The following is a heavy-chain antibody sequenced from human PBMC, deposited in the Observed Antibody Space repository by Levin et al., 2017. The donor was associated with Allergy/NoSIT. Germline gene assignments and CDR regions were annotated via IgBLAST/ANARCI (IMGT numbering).Heavy chain of an antibody. CDR1: GFILRTSD. CDR2: ITKPSRTI. CDR3: VTDESGDEDFDY. J-gene: IGHJ4*02. D-gene: IGHD7-27*01. V-gene: IGHV3-48*01. Sequence: GGSLRLSCAASGFILRTSDMNWVRQAPGNGLEWISFITKPSRTISYADSVKGRFTVSRDNAKNSLYLDMNSLRAEDTAVYYCVTDESGDEDFDYWGQGTLVTVSS.